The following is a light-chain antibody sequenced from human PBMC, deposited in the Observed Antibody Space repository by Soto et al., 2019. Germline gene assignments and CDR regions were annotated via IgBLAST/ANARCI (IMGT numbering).Light chain of an antibody. CDR1: SSDVGGYNY. CDR2: DVS. Sequence: QPVLTQPASVSGSPGQSITISCTGTSSDVGGYNYVSWYQQHPGKAPKLMIHDVSNRPSGVSNRFSGSKSGNTASLTISGLQAEDEADYYCSSYTSSRTVVFGGGTKLTVL. V-gene: IGLV2-14*01. CDR3: SSYTSSRTVV. J-gene: IGLJ2*01.